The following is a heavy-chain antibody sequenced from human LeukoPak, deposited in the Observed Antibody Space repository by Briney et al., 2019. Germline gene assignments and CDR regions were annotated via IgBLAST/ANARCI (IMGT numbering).Heavy chain of an antibody. CDR3: AKDRYSYAFEYSDS. J-gene: IGHJ4*02. V-gene: IGHV3-30*18. D-gene: IGHD5-18*01. CDR1: GFTFSSYG. Sequence: GGSLRLSCAASGFTFSSYGMHWVRQALGRGLDWVAVISNDGSKKYYADSVKGRFTISRDNSKNTLSLQVSSLRTEDTAVYYCAKDRYSYAFEYSDSWGQGTLVTVSS. CDR2: ISNDGSKK.